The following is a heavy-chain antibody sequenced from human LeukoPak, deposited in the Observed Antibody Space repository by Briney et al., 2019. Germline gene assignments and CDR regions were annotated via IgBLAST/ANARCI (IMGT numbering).Heavy chain of an antibody. D-gene: IGHD3-10*01. V-gene: IGHV3-48*01. Sequence: PGGSLRLSCAASGFTFSSYGMHWVRQAPGKGLEWVSYISSSSGTIYYADSVKGRFTISRDNAKNSLYLQMNSLRAEDTAVYYCARDYGLYWGQGTLVTVSS. CDR2: ISSSSGTI. CDR1: GFTFSSYG. J-gene: IGHJ4*02. CDR3: ARDYGLY.